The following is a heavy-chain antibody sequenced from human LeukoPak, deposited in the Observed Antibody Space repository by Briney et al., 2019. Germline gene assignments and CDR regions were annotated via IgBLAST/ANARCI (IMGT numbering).Heavy chain of an antibody. J-gene: IGHJ4*02. D-gene: IGHD7-27*01. Sequence: PGGSLTLSCAASGFTFSSYAMSWVRQAPGKGLEYISAISSSGDDTLYADSVKGRFTISRDNFKNTLYLQMNSLIAEDTAVYYCAKGQTWASVYFDSWGQGTLVTVSS. CDR2: ISSSGDDT. V-gene: IGHV3-23*01. CDR3: AKGQTWASVYFDS. CDR1: GFTFSSYA.